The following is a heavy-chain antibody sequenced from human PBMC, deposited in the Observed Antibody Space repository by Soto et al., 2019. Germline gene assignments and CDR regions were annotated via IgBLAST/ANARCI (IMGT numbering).Heavy chain of an antibody. V-gene: IGHV4-31*03. D-gene: IGHD3-10*01. CDR2: IYYSGIT. CDR3: AREQVI. J-gene: IGHJ4*02. Sequence: QVQLQESGPGLVKPSQTLSLTCTVSGGSISSGGYYWSWNRQHPGKGLEWLGYIYYSGITSFNPSHKSRVTISVYTSKTQFSLKLSSVTAADTAVYYCAREQVIWGQVTLVTVSS. CDR1: GGSISSGGYY.